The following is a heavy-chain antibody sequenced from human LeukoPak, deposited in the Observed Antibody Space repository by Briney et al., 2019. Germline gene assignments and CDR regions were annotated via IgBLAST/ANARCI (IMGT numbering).Heavy chain of an antibody. V-gene: IGHV4-31*03. J-gene: IGHJ6*02. CDR2: IYYSGST. Sequence: TSQTLSLTCTVSGGSISSGGYYWSWIRQHPGKGLEWIGYIYYSGSTNYNPSLKSRVTISVDTSKNQFSLKLSSVTAADTAVYYCARGRGYYGSGSSNYYYGMDVWGQGTTVTVSS. CDR3: ARGRGYYGSGSSNYYYGMDV. CDR1: GGSISSGGYY. D-gene: IGHD3-10*01.